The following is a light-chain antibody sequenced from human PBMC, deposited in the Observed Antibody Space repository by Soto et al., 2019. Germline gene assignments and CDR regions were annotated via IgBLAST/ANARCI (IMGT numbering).Light chain of an antibody. V-gene: IGLV2-8*01. CDR3: SSYAGGSSL. J-gene: IGLJ3*02. CDR1: SSDVGAYNY. Sequence: QSVLTQPPSASGSPGQSVTISCTGTSSDVGAYNYVSWYQQHPGKAPKLMIYEVTKRPSGVPDRFSGSKSGNTASLTVSGLQADDEADYYCSSYAGGSSLFGGGTKLTVL. CDR2: EVT.